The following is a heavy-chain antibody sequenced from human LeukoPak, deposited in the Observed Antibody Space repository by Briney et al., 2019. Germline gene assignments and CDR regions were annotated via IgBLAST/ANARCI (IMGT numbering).Heavy chain of an antibody. V-gene: IGHV3-21*01. J-gene: IGHJ4*02. Sequence: GGSLRLSCAASGFTFGSYSMNWVRQAPGKGLEWVSSISSSSSYIYYADSVKGRFTISRDNAKNSLYLQMNSLRAEDTAVYYCATRLDGYKSYWGQGTLVTVSS. CDR3: ATRLDGYKSY. CDR1: GFTFGSYS. D-gene: IGHD5-24*01. CDR2: ISSSSSYI.